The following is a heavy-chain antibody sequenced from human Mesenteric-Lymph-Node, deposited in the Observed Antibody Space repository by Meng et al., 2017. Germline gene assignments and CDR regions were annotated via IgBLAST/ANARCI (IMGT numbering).Heavy chain of an antibody. V-gene: IGHV3-30*03. CDR3: ARVISEMGLSGYCFDD. CDR2: MSFDGGYE. D-gene: IGHD6-25*01. CDR1: GFTLTGHR. J-gene: IGHJ4*02. Sequence: GGSLRLSCAASGFTLTGHRIQWVRQAPGKGLEWVAVMSFDGGYERYADSVKGRFIISRDNSKSTMFLRMDNLGAEDTAVYYCARVISEMGLSGYCFDDWGQGTLVTVSS.